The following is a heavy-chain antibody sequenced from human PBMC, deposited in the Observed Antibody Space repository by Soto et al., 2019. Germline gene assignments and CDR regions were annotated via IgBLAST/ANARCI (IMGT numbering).Heavy chain of an antibody. CDR1: GGSISSGGYY. D-gene: IGHD6-6*01. Sequence: SETLSLTCTVSGGSISSGGYYWSWIRQHPGKGLEWIGYIYYSGSTYYNPSLKSRVTISVDTSKNQFSLKLSSVTAADTAVYYCARVIAARLDYWGQGTLVTVSS. CDR3: ARVIAARLDY. CDR2: IYYSGST. V-gene: IGHV4-31*03. J-gene: IGHJ4*02.